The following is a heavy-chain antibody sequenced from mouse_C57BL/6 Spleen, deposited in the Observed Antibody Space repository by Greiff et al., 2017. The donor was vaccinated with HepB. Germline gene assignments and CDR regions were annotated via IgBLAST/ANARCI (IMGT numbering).Heavy chain of an antibody. CDR1: GYTFTSYW. D-gene: IGHD2-4*01. V-gene: IGHV1-52*01. J-gene: IGHJ4*01. Sequence: QVQLQQPGAELVRPGSSVKLSCKASGYTFTSYWMHWVKQRPIQGLDWIGNIDTSDSETHYNQKFKDKATLTVDKSSSTAYMQISSLTSEDSAVYYSARSGGLRLHAMDYWGQGTSVTVSS. CDR3: ARSGGLRLHAMDY. CDR2: IDTSDSET.